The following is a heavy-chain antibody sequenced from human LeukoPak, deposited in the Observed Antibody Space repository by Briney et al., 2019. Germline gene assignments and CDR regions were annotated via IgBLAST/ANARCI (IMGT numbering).Heavy chain of an antibody. D-gene: IGHD3-16*01. V-gene: IGHV3-48*04. CDR2: ISGTSSAI. J-gene: IGHJ4*02. CDR3: ARVIGSYGDSAY. Sequence: AGGSLRLSCAASGFTFSSYAMSWVRQAPGKGLEWLSYISGTSSAIYYADSVKGRFTISRDNAKNSLYLQMDSLRAEDTAIYYRARVIGSYGDSAYWGQGTLVTVSS. CDR1: GFTFSSYA.